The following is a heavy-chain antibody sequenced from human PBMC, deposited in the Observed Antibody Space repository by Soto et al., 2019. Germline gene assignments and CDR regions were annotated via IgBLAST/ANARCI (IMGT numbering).Heavy chain of an antibody. J-gene: IGHJ6*03. CDR2: INPNSGRT. CDR1: GYAFSQFY. Sequence: QVQLVQSGAEVKKPGASVKVSCKASGYAFSQFYIHCMRQAPGQGLEWMGWINPNSGRTKFAQNFEGWVTMTRDTSIKTVYMELRGLRSDATAVYYCARESGGTTATLDYYYFYMDVWGKGTTVTVSS. V-gene: IGHV1-2*04. CDR3: ARESGGTTATLDYYYFYMDV. D-gene: IGHD4-17*01.